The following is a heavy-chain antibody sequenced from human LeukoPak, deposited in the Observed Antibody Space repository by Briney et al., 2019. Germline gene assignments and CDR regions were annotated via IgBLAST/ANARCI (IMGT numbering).Heavy chain of an antibody. V-gene: IGHV1-69*13. Sequence: GASVKVSCKASGDTISTYTISWVRQAPGQGLEWMGGIIPIFGTTNYAQKFQGRVTITADESTSTAYMELSSLRSEDTAVYYCARTGSGSYPFDYWGQGTLVTVSS. J-gene: IGHJ4*02. CDR1: GDTISTYT. D-gene: IGHD3-10*01. CDR2: IIPIFGTT. CDR3: ARTGSGSYPFDY.